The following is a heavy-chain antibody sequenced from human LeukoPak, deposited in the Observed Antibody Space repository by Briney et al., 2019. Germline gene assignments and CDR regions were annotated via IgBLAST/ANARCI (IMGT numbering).Heavy chain of an antibody. Sequence: PGGSLRLSCAASGFTFSSYWMSWVRQAPGKGLEWVANIKQDGSEKYYVDSVKGRFTISRDNAKNSLYLQMNSLRAEDTAVYYCARDSSSWYYYYYYMDVWGKGTTVTDSS. CDR1: GFTFSSYW. D-gene: IGHD6-13*01. J-gene: IGHJ6*03. CDR2: IKQDGSEK. V-gene: IGHV3-7*01. CDR3: ARDSSSWYYYYYYMDV.